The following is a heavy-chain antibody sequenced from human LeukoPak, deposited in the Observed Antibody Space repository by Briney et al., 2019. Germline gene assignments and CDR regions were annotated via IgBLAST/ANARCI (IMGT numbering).Heavy chain of an antibody. D-gene: IGHD3-22*01. CDR2: IYSSGRI. J-gene: IGHJ5*02. Sequence: SETLSLTCTVSGGSISTGTYYWSWIRQPAGKGLEWIGRIYSSGRINYNPSLKSRVTISVDTSKDQFSLKLSSVTAADTAVYYCARAVDNNRGYQEKGFGPWGQGTLVTVSS. CDR3: ARAVDNNRGYQEKGFGP. CDR1: GGSISTGTYY. V-gene: IGHV4-61*02.